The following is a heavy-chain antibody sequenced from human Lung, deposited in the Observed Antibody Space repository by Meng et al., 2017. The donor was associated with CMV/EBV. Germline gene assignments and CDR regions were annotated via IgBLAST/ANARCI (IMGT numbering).Heavy chain of an antibody. CDR1: GFTFSTYW. D-gene: IGHD2-15*01. J-gene: IGHJ6*02. Sequence: GESLKISCAASGFTFSTYWMHWVRQTPGTGLVWVSRINSDGSTTTYADSVKGRFTISRDNAKNTLYLQMGSLRAEDSAVYYCVRDGKYCSSGTCDYYIMDLWGQGXTVTVSS. CDR3: VRDGKYCSSGTCDYYIMDL. V-gene: IGHV3-74*01. CDR2: INSDGSTT.